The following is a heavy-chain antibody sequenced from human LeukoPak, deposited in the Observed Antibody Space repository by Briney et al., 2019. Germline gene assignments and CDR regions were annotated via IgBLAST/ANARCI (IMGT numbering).Heavy chain of an antibody. V-gene: IGHV4-4*02. D-gene: IGHD5-24*01. CDR1: GDSITSRSW. CDR3: ARQMPTSTTVDF. Sequence: SETLSLTCAVSGDSITSRSWWSWVRQPPGEGLEWIGEIFHSGTTHYSPSLKSRVTISMDQSKNQLSLKLNSVTAADTAIYYCARQMPTSTTVDFWGRGILVTVSS. CDR2: IFHSGTT. J-gene: IGHJ4*01.